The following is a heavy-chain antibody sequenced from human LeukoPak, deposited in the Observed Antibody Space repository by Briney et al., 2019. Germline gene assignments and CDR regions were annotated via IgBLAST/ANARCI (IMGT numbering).Heavy chain of an antibody. CDR2: ISSSSSYI. CDR1: GFTFSSYS. Sequence: GGSLRLSCAASGFTFSSYSMNWVRQAPGKGLEWVSSISSSSSYIYYADSVKGRFTISRDNAKNSLYLQMNSLRAEDTAVYYCAKATYCSGGSCSTPFDYWGQGTLVTVSS. D-gene: IGHD2-15*01. CDR3: AKATYCSGGSCSTPFDY. V-gene: IGHV3-21*04. J-gene: IGHJ4*02.